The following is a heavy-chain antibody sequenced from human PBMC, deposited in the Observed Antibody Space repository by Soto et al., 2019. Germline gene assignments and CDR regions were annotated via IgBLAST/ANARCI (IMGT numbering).Heavy chain of an antibody. CDR1: GFTFSSYG. D-gene: IGHD2-2*01. J-gene: IGHJ4*02. CDR3: ARDLPDIVVVPAADY. Sequence: QVQLVESGGGVVQPGRSLRLSCAASGFTFSSYGMHWVRQAPGKGLEWVAVIWYDGSNKYYADSVKGRFTISRDNSKNTLYRQMNSLRAEDTAVYYCARDLPDIVVVPAADYWGQGTLVTVSS. CDR2: IWYDGSNK. V-gene: IGHV3-33*01.